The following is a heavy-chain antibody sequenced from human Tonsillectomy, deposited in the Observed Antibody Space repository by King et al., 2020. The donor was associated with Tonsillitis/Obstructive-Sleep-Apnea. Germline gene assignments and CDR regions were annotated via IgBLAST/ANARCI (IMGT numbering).Heavy chain of an antibody. CDR3: TTNFYSYGLDV. CDR2: IKSKTEGGTT. Sequence: VQLVESGGGLVKPGGSLKLSCAASGFTLDNAWMNWVRQTPGKGLEWVGHIKSKTEGGTTDYAAPVEGRFNISRDDSKHTLYLQMNSLKAEDTGVYFCTTNFYSYGLDVWGQGTTATVSS. CDR1: GFTLDNAW. J-gene: IGHJ6*02. V-gene: IGHV3-15*07.